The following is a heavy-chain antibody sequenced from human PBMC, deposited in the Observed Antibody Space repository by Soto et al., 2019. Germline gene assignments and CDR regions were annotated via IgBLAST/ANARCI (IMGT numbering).Heavy chain of an antibody. CDR1: SGSISSTNW. V-gene: IGHV4-4*02. D-gene: IGHD3-16*01. CDR2: IYHSGSI. CDR3: GRALRGFSAFDI. J-gene: IGHJ3*02. Sequence: QVQLQESGPGLVKPSGTLSLTCTVSSGSISSTNWWSWVRQPPGKGLEWIGEIYHSGSINYNPSLNSRVTISVDKSKNHFSLTLSSVTAADTAVYYCGRALRGFSAFDIWGQGTLVTVSS.